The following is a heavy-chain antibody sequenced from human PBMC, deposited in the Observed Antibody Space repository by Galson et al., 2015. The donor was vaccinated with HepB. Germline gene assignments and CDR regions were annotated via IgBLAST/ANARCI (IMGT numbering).Heavy chain of an antibody. D-gene: IGHD6-19*01. CDR2: IWYDATNE. Sequence: SLRLSCAASGFTFNNYGMHWVRQAPGKGLEWVAVIWYDATNEYYADSVKSRFTISRDNSKNTLYLQMNSLRAEDTAVYYCARGGYSSGWYREDIWGQGTMVTVSS. V-gene: IGHV3-33*01. CDR3: ARGGYSSGWYREDI. CDR1: GFTFNNYG. J-gene: IGHJ3*02.